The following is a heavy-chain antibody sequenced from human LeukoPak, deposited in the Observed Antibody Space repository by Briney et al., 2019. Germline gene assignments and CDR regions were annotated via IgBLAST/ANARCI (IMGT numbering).Heavy chain of an antibody. J-gene: IGHJ4*02. CDR2: SYHSGRT. CDR3: ASLVAVAEGPFDY. V-gene: IGHV4-4*02. D-gene: IGHD6-19*01. CDR1: GCSISSSNW. Sequence: SETLSLTCAVSGCSISSSNWWCGVRQPPGKGLERIGESYHSGRTYYNPSLKSRVTISVDKSKNQFSLKLSSVTAADTAVYYCASLVAVAEGPFDYWGQGTLVTVSS.